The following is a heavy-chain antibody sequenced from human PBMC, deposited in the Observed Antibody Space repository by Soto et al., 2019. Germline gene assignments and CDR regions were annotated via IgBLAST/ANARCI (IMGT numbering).Heavy chain of an antibody. D-gene: IGHD3-10*01. CDR2: TYYRSKWYN. CDR3: ARVRFTMGRGVIIRLYDAIDI. V-gene: IGHV6-1*01. CDR1: GDSVSSNSAA. Sequence: PSQTLSLTCAISGDSVSSNSAAWSWLRQSPSRGLEWLGRTYYRSKWYNDYAVSVKSRITINPDTSKNQFSLQLNSVTPEDTAVYYCARVRFTMGRGVIIRLYDAIDIWGQGTMVTVSS. J-gene: IGHJ3*02.